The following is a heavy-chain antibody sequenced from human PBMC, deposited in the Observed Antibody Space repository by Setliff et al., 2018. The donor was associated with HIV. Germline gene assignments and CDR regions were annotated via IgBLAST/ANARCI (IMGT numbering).Heavy chain of an antibody. V-gene: IGHV3-33*01. D-gene: IGHD1-1*01. Sequence: PGGSLRLSCAASGFTFSSYGMHWVRQAPGKGLEWLAIIWYDGSNKYYADSVKGRFTISRDNSKNTLYLQMNSLRAEDTAVYYCASARIPTGGTSTSFDYWGQGTLVTVSS. J-gene: IGHJ4*02. CDR1: GFTFSSYG. CDR3: ASARIPTGGTSTSFDY. CDR2: IWYDGSNK.